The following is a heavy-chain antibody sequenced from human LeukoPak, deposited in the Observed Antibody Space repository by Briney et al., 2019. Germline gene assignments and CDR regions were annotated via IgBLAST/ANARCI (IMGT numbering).Heavy chain of an antibody. CDR3: AKGVVDYYDSSGYYPSDL. CDR1: GFTFNSYA. D-gene: IGHD3-22*01. V-gene: IGHV3-23*01. CDR2: ISGSGGTT. Sequence: GGSLRLSCAGFGFTFNSYAMTWVRQAPGKGLKWVSGISGSGGTTYYADSVKGRLTISRDNLNNTLYLQMNSMRVEDTALYFCAKGVVDYYDSSGYYPSDLWGQGTLVTVSS. J-gene: IGHJ5*02.